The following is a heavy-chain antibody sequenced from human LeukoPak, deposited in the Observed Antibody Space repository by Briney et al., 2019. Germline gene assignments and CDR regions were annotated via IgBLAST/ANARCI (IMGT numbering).Heavy chain of an antibody. CDR2: INHSGST. V-gene: IGHV4-34*01. J-gene: IGHJ4*02. D-gene: IGHD3-16*02. Sequence: SETLSLTCAVYRGSFSGYYWSWIRQPPGKGLEWIGEINHSGSTNYNPSLKSRVTISVDTSKNQFSLKLSSVTAADTAVYYCARVEHDYVWGSYRRDFDYWGQGTLVTVSS. CDR3: ARVEHDYVWGSYRRDFDY. CDR1: RGSFSGYY.